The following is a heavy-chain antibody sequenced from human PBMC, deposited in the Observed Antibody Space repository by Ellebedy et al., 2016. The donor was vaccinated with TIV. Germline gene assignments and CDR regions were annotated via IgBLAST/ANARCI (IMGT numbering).Heavy chain of an antibody. CDR2: IYNSGTT. CDR1: GASISSGGYY. J-gene: IGHJ6*02. CDR3: AKGDSSKWGVSYSYGMDV. Sequence: MPSETLSLTCTVSGASISSGGYYWSWIRQNPGKGLEWIGYIYNSGTTHYNPSLKSRVIISIGTSKNQFSLGLSSVTAADTAVYYCAKGDSSKWGVSYSYGMDVWGQGTTVTVSS. D-gene: IGHD6-13*01. V-gene: IGHV4-31*03.